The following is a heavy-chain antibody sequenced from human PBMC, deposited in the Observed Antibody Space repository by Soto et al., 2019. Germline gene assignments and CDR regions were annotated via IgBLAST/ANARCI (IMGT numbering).Heavy chain of an antibody. CDR1: GGTFSNSA. CDR2: IIPIFGST. V-gene: IGHV1-69*12. D-gene: IGHD3-3*01. Sequence: QVQLVQSGAEVRKPGSSVKVSCKASGGTFSNSAITWVRQAPGQGLEWVGGIIPIFGSTNYAQKFPGSVTITADESRSTAYMGLSSLTSEDTDVYYCARDGDLRSDFWSGALGGGWFDPWGQGTLVTVSS. J-gene: IGHJ5*02. CDR3: ARDGDLRSDFWSGALGGGWFDP.